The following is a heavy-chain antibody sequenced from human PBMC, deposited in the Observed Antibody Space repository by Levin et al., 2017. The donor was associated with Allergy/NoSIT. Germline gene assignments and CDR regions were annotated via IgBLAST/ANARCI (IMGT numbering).Heavy chain of an antibody. V-gene: IGHV3-30*01. CDR2: ISYDGRIK. J-gene: IGHJ6*02. CDR1: GFTFSNYA. CDR3: ARDSGGPLGIFYAMDV. D-gene: IGHD1-26*01. Sequence: GGSLRLSCAASGFTFSNYAMHWVRQAPGKGLEWVALISYDGRIKYYADSLKGRLTISRDNYKKTLDLQMVSLRNEDTAAYRCARDSGGPLGIFYAMDVWGQGTTVTVSS.